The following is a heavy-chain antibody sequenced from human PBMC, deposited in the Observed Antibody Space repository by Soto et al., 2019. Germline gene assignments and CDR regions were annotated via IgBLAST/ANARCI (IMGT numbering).Heavy chain of an antibody. CDR1: GGSISSYY. V-gene: IGHV4-59*01. Sequence: SETLSLTCTVSGGSISSYYWSWIRQPPGKGLEWIGYIYYSGSTNYNPSLKSRVTISADTSNNQFSLKMSSVTAADTAVYYCAKRTVGWYFDLWGRGTLVTVSS. J-gene: IGHJ2*01. CDR3: AKRTVGWYFDL. D-gene: IGHD4-17*01. CDR2: IYYSGST.